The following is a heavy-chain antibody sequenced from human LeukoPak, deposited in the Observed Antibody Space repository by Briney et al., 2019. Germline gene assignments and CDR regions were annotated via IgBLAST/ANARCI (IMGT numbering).Heavy chain of an antibody. D-gene: IGHD3-10*01. V-gene: IGHV3-30*02. CDR3: AKLMVRGAY. J-gene: IGHJ4*02. CDR1: GFTFSSYG. Sequence: GGSLRLSCAASGFTFSSYGMHWVRQAPGKGLEWVAFIRYDGSNKYYADSVKGRFTISRDNSKNTLCLQMNSLRAEDTAVYYCAKLMVRGAYWGQGTLVTVSS. CDR2: IRYDGSNK.